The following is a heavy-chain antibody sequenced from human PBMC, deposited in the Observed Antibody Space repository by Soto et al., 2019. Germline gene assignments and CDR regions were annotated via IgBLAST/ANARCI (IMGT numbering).Heavy chain of an antibody. CDR1: GGSFSGYY. CDR2: INHSGST. Sequence: SETLSLTCAVYGGSFSGYYWSWIRQPPGKGLEWIGEINHSGSTNYNPSLKSRVTISVDTSKNQFSLKLSSVTAADTAVYYCATGTYGDFENWGQGTLVTVSS. D-gene: IGHD4-17*01. V-gene: IGHV4-34*01. J-gene: IGHJ4*02. CDR3: ATGTYGDFEN.